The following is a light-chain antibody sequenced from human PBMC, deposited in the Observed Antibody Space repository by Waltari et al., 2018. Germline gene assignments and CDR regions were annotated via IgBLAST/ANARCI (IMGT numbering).Light chain of an antibody. J-gene: IGLJ2*01. CDR2: DVS. CDR1: SNDVGGYNS. CDR3: SSQSSNNVVL. Sequence: QSALTQPASVSGSPGQSVTIFCTGTSNDVGGYNSVSWYQEHPGQAPRVIIYDVSDRPSGVSARFSGSKSGNTASLTISGLQAEYEADYYCSSQSSNNVVLFGGGTKLTVL. V-gene: IGLV2-14*01.